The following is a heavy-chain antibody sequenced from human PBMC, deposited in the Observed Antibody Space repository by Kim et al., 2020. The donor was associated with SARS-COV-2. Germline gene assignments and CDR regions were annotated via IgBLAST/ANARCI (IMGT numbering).Heavy chain of an antibody. CDR3: ARGMGFYDFWSGYFPYYYGMDV. CDR1: GGSISSYY. CDR2: IYYSGST. Sequence: SETMSLTCTVSGGSISSYYWSWIRQPPGKGLEWIGYIYYSGSTNYNPSLKSRVTISVDTSKNQFSLKLSSVTAADTAVYYCARGMGFYDFWSGYFPYYYGMDVWGQGTTVTVSS. J-gene: IGHJ6*02. V-gene: IGHV4-59*08. D-gene: IGHD3-3*01.